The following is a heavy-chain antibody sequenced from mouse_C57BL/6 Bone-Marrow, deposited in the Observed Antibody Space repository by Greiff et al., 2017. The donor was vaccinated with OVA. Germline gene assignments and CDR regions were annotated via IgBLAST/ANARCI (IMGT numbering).Heavy chain of an antibody. D-gene: IGHD1-1*01. Sequence: QVQLQQSGAELVRPGTSVKLSCKASGYTFTNYWMHWVKQRPGQGLEWIGVIAPSDSYINYNQKFKGRATLTVDTSSSTAYMHLSSLTSEDSAVYYCAHYGSRLYLHYGGRGNCPTVSS. J-gene: IGHJ2*02. V-gene: IGHV1-59*01. CDR3: AHYGSRLYLHY. CDR2: IAPSDSYI. CDR1: GYTFTNYW.